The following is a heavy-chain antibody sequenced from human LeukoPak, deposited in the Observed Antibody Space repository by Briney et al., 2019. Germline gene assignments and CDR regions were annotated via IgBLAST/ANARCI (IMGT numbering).Heavy chain of an antibody. J-gene: IGHJ4*02. CDR1: GFTFDDYA. CDR2: ISWNSGSI. V-gene: IGHV3-9*01. CDR3: AKDVHYYGPGGGLD. Sequence: GGSLRLSCAASGFTFDDYAMHWVRQAPGKGLEWVSGISWNSGSIGYADSVKGRFTISRDNAKNSLYLQMNSLRAEDTALYYCAKDVHYYGPGGGLDWGQGTLVTVSS. D-gene: IGHD3-10*01.